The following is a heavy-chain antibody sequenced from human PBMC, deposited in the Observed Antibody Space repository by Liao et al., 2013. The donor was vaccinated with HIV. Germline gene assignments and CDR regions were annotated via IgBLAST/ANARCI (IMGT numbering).Heavy chain of an antibody. CDR1: GDSITSSY. CDR3: AKWTGVLNAFNM. Sequence: QVQLQESGPGLVKSSETLSLTCTVSGDSITSSYWNWIRQPPGRDWSGLDMSITVGTSGIIPPLKSRVTLSVDTSKNQVSLKLSSVTAADSAVYFCAKWTGVLNAFNMWGRGTMVTVSS. J-gene: IGHJ3*02. V-gene: IGHV4-59*01. CDR2: SITVGTS. D-gene: IGHD3/OR15-3a*01.